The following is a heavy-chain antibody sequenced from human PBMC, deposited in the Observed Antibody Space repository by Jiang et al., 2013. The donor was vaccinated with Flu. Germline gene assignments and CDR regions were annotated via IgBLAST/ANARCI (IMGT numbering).Heavy chain of an antibody. CDR1: GYTFTRYY. D-gene: IGHD2-21*02. J-gene: IGHJ4*02. CDR2: INPSGGGT. CDR3: ARSDSCGGDCYFLDY. V-gene: IGHV1-46*01. Sequence: SGAEVKKPGASVKVSCKASGYTFTRYYVNWVRQAPRQGLEWMGIINPSGGGTNYAQKFQGRVTMTRDTSTNTVYMELSSLTSEDTAFYYCARSDSCGGDCYFLDYWGQGTLVTVSS.